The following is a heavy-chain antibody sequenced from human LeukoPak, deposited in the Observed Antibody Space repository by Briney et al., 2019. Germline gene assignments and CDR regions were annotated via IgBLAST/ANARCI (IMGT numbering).Heavy chain of an antibody. Sequence: PGGCLRLSCAASGFTFSSYEMNWVRQAPGKGLEWVSYISSSDRTIYYADSVQGRFTISRDNAKNSLYLQMNSLGAEDTAVYYCAVNYDLDYWGQGTLVSVSS. D-gene: IGHD4-11*01. V-gene: IGHV3-48*03. J-gene: IGHJ4*02. CDR2: ISSSDRTI. CDR1: GFTFSSYE. CDR3: AVNYDLDY.